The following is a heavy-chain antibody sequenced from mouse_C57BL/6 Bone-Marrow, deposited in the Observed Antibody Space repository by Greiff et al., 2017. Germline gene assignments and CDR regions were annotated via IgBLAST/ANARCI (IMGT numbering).Heavy chain of an antibody. Sequence: QVQLQQPGAELVRPGSSVKLSCKASGYTFTSYWMHWVEQRPIQGLEWIGNIDPSDSDTHYNQKFKDKATLTVDKSSSTAYMQLSSLTSEDSAVYYCARGLRRFDYWGQGTTLTVSS. D-gene: IGHD2-4*01. J-gene: IGHJ2*01. CDR2: IDPSDSDT. V-gene: IGHV1-52*01. CDR3: ARGLRRFDY. CDR1: GYTFTSYW.